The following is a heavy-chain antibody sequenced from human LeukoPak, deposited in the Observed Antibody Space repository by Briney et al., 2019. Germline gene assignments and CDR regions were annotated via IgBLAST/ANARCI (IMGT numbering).Heavy chain of an antibody. V-gene: IGHV4-39*01. Sequence: SETLSLTCTVSGGSISSSSYYWGWIRQPPGKGLEWIGSIYYSGSTYHNPSLKSRVTISVDTSKNQFSLKLSSVTAADTAVYYCARDIVATISGDYWGQGTLVTVSS. CDR3: ARDIVATISGDY. J-gene: IGHJ4*02. CDR1: GGSISSSSYY. D-gene: IGHD5-12*01. CDR2: IYYSGST.